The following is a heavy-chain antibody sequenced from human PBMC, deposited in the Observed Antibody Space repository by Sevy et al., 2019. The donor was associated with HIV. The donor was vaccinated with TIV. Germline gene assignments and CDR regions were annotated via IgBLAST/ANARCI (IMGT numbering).Heavy chain of an antibody. V-gene: IGHV3-15*01. D-gene: IGHD1-26*01. Sequence: GGSLRLSCAASGFTFSSAWMTWVRLAPGKGLEWVGRIKSKSDGGTADCAAPMKGRFTISRDDSEDTLYLQMNSLKTEDTAIYYCTTDGSMTRRYALQQWGQGTLVTVSS. CDR1: GFTFSSAW. CDR3: TTDGSMTRRYALQQ. J-gene: IGHJ1*01. CDR2: IKSKSDGGTA.